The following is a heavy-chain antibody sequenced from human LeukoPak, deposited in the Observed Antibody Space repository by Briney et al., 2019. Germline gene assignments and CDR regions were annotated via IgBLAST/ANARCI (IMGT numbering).Heavy chain of an antibody. CDR3: ARGRVVVRGVIPKYYFDY. Sequence: PSGTLSLTCTVSGGSISSYYWSWIRQPPGKGLEWIGYIYYSGSTNYNPSLKSRVTISVDTSKNQFSLKLSSVTAADTAVYYCARGRVVVRGVIPKYYFDYWGQGTLVTVSS. V-gene: IGHV4-59*08. CDR1: GGSISSYY. CDR2: IYYSGST. J-gene: IGHJ4*02. D-gene: IGHD3-10*01.